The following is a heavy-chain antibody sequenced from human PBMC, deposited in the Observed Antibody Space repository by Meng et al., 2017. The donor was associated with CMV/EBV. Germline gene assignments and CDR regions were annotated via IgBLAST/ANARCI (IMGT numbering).Heavy chain of an antibody. J-gene: IGHJ4*02. CDR1: GFSFSSYA. CDR3: AKGFCSGGNCYNFFDY. CDR2: IVGSGATT. V-gene: IGHV3-23*01. D-gene: IGHD2-15*01. Sequence: GFSFSSYAMSWVRQAPGKGLEWVSLIVGSGATTYYADSVKGRFTISRDNSKNTLYLQLNGLRAEDSAMYYCAKGFCSGGNCYNFFDYWGQGTLVTVSS.